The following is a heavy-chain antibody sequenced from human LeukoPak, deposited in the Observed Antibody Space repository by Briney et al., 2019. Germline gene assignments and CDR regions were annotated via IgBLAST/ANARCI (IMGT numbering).Heavy chain of an antibody. Sequence: GSLRLSCAASGFTFSRHPMTWVRQAPGKGLEGVSSISHSGTYMYYADSVKGRFTISRDNAKNSLYLQMNSLRAEDTAVYYCARLFEISTSWDYYYYYYMDVWGKGTTVTVSS. CDR1: GFTFSRHP. D-gene: IGHD6-13*01. CDR2: ISHSGTYM. J-gene: IGHJ6*03. CDR3: ARLFEISTSWDYYYYYYMDV. V-gene: IGHV3-21*01.